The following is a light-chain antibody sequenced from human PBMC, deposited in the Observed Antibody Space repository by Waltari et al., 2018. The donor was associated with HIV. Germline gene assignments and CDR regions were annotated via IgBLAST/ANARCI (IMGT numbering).Light chain of an antibody. CDR3: QQYYSTPYT. CDR2: AAS. V-gene: IGKV1-NL1*01. Sequence: DIQITQSPSSLSASVAYRVTITCRASQGISNSLAWYQQKPGKAPKLLLYAASRLESGVPSRFSGSGSGTDYTLTISSLQPEDFATYYCQQYYSTPYTVGQETKLEIK. CDR1: QGISNS. J-gene: IGKJ2*01.